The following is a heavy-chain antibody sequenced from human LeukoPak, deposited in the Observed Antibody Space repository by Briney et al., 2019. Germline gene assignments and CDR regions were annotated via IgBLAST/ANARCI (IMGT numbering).Heavy chain of an antibody. CDR2: IRATSTTL. CDR1: GFTFSDYP. Sequence: GGSLRLSCAASGFTFSDYPMNWIRQAPGKGLEWVSNIRATSTTLYYQDYYADSVKGRFTTSRDNAKNSLYLQMNSLRAEDTAVYYCAGSLGPLTEYWGQGTLVTVSS. J-gene: IGHJ4*02. CDR3: AGSLGPLTEY. D-gene: IGHD7-27*01. V-gene: IGHV3-48*01.